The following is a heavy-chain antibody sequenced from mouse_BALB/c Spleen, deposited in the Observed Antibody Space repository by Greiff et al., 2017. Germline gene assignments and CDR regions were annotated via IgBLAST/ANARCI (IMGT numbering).Heavy chain of an antibody. CDR2: ISNGGGST. J-gene: IGHJ4*01. Sequence: EVQLVESGGGLVQPGGSLKLSCAASGFTFSSYTMSWVRQTPEKRLEWVAYISNGGGSTYYPDTVKGRFTISRDNAKNTLYLQMSSLRSEDTAMYYCARGYDYVDAMDYWGQGTSVTVSS. V-gene: IGHV5-12-2*01. CDR1: GFTFSSYT. D-gene: IGHD2-4*01. CDR3: ARGYDYVDAMDY.